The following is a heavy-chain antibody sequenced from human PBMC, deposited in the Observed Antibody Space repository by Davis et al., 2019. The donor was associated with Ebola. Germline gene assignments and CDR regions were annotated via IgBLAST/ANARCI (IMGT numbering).Heavy chain of an antibody. V-gene: IGHV3-30*02. D-gene: IGHD6-13*01. J-gene: IGHJ4*02. CDR1: RFTFSNYG. Sequence: GGSLRLSCAASRFTFSNYGMHWVRQAPGKGLEWVAFIRYDGTKKYYTESVKGRFTTSRDNSKNTLYLQMSSLRAEDSAVYYCAKDLEGPSQRIAADGTDEFIDYWGQGTLVTVSS. CDR3: AKDLEGPSQRIAADGTDEFIDY. CDR2: IRYDGTKK.